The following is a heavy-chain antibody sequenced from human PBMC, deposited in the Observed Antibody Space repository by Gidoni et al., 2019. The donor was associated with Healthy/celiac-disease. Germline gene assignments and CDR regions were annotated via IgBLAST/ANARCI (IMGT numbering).Heavy chain of an antibody. D-gene: IGHD3-10*01. CDR3: ARDWANYYGSGSYYKRGMVGAFDI. J-gene: IGHJ3*02. Sequence: EWIGYIYYSGSTYYNPSLKSRVTIAVDTSKNQFSLKLSSVTAADTAVYYCARDWANYYGSGSYYKRGMVGAFDIWSQGTMVTVSS. CDR2: IYYSGST. V-gene: IGHV4-31*02.